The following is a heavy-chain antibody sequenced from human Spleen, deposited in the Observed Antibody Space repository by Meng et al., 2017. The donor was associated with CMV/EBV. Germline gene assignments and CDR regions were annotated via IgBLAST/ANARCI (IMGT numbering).Heavy chain of an antibody. J-gene: IGHJ5*02. CDR2: IYYSGST. CDR1: GGSVSSGSYY. CDR3: ARGIVGATMGWFDP. Sequence: SETLSLTCIVSGGSVSSGSYYWSWIRQPPGKGLEWIGYIYYSGSTNYNPSLKSRVTISVDTSKNQFSLKLSSVTAADTAVYYCARGIVGATMGWFDPWGQGTLVTVSS. V-gene: IGHV4-61*01. D-gene: IGHD1-26*01.